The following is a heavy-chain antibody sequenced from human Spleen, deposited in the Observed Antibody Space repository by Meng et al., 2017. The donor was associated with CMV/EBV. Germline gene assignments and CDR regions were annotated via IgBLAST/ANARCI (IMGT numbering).Heavy chain of an antibody. J-gene: IGHJ4*02. Sequence: QVQVHQAGHGRVKASQTRHASCDISGSSGSRYSGAWNWIRQAPSRGLEWLGRTYYRSKWYNDYAVSVKSRITINPDTSKNQFSLQLNSVTPEDTAVYYCARDRNYEHFDYWGQGTLVTVSS. D-gene: IGHD1-7*01. CDR1: GSSGSRYSGA. CDR2: TYYRSKWYN. V-gene: IGHV6-1*01. CDR3: ARDRNYEHFDY.